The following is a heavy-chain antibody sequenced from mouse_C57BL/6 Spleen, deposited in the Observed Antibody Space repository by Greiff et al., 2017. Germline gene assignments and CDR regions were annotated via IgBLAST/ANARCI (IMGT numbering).Heavy chain of an antibody. D-gene: IGHD1-2*01. J-gene: IGHJ3*01. V-gene: IGHV5-2*01. Sequence: EVMLVESGGGLVQPGESLKLSCESNEYEFPSHDMSWVRKTPEKRLELVAAINSDGGSTYYPDTMESRFIISRDNTKKTLYLQMSSLSSEDTALYYCARHEYYGAWFAYWGQGTLVTVSA. CDR3: ARHEYYGAWFAY. CDR1: EYEFPSHD. CDR2: INSDGGST.